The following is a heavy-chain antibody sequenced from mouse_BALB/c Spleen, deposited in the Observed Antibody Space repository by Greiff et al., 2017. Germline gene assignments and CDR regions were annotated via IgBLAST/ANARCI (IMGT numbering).Heavy chain of an antibody. CDR3: ARGDGYYWFAY. CDR2: IYPGDGDT. CDR1: GYAFSSYW. Sequence: QVQLQQSGAELVRPGSSVKISCKASGYAFSSYWMNWVKQRPGQGLEWIGQIYPGDGDTNYNGKFKGKATLTADKSSSTAYMQLSSLTSEDSAVYFCARGDGYYWFAYWGQGTLVTVSA. J-gene: IGHJ3*01. V-gene: IGHV1-80*01. D-gene: IGHD2-3*01.